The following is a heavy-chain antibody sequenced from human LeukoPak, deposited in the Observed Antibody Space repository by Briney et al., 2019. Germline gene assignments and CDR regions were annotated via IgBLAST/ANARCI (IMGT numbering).Heavy chain of an antibody. Sequence: SGRSLRLSCTASGFTFSDYAMSWFRQAPGKGLEWVGFIRNKAYGGTAEYAASVKGRFTISRDDSKTIAYLQMNSLKTEDTAVYYCTREKRYFDWFQADYWGQGTLVTVSS. CDR1: GFTFSDYA. J-gene: IGHJ4*02. CDR3: TREKRYFDWFQADY. D-gene: IGHD3-9*01. V-gene: IGHV3-49*03. CDR2: IRNKAYGGTA.